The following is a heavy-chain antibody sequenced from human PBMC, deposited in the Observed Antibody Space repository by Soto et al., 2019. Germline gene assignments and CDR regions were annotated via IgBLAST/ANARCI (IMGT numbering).Heavy chain of an antibody. CDR2: IFPIFGTA. D-gene: IGHD3-22*01. Sequence: QVQLVQSGAEVKKPGSSVKVSCKAYGGTFSSFAISWVRQAPGQGLEWMGGIFPIFGTANYAQKFQGRVTITADESTSTAYMELTSRRSEDTAVYYCAREKPYYYDSSGYYSDPFFDYWGQGTLVTVSS. V-gene: IGHV1-69*01. CDR3: AREKPYYYDSSGYYSDPFFDY. CDR1: GGTFSSFA. J-gene: IGHJ4*02.